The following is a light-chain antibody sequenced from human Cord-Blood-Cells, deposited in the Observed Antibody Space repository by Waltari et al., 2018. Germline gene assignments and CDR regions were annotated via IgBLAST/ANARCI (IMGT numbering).Light chain of an antibody. V-gene: IGLV2-14*04. CDR2: DVS. CDR1: SSDVGGYNY. CDR3: SSYTSSSTLV. Sequence: CTGTSSDVGGYNYVSWYQQHPGKAPKLMIYDVSNRPSGVSNRFSGSKSGNTASLTISGLQAEDEADYYCSSYTSSSTLVFGGGTKLTVL. J-gene: IGLJ2*01.